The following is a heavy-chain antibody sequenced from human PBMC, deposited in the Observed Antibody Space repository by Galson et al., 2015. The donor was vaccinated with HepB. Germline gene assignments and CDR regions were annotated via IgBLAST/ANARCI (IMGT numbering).Heavy chain of an antibody. CDR3: AIYYGSGSYYKDLNWFDP. CDR1: GYSFTSYW. Sequence: QSGAEVKKPGESLKISCKGSGYSFTSYWIGWVRQMPGKGLEWMGIIYPGDSDTRYSPSFQGQVTISADKSISTAYLQWSSLKASDTAMYYCAIYYGSGSYYKDLNWFDPWGQGTLVTVSS. J-gene: IGHJ5*02. D-gene: IGHD3-10*01. V-gene: IGHV5-51*01. CDR2: IYPGDSDT.